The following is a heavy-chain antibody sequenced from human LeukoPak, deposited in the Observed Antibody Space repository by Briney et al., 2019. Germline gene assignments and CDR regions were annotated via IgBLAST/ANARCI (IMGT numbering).Heavy chain of an antibody. CDR2: FDPEDGET. CDR1: GYTLTELS. CDR3: ARARVEYYYDSSAQFDY. D-gene: IGHD3-22*01. Sequence: ASVKVSCKVSGYTLTELSMHWVRQAPGKGLEWMGGFDPEDGETIYAQKFQGRVTITADESTSTAYMELSRLRSDDTAVYYCARARVEYYYDSSAQFDYWGQGTLVTVSS. J-gene: IGHJ4*02. V-gene: IGHV1-24*01.